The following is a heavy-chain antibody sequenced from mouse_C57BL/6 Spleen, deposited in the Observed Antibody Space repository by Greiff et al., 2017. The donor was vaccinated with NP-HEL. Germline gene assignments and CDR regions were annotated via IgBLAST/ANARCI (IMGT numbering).Heavy chain of an antibody. CDR3: TRRNSSPYFDY. J-gene: IGHJ2*01. Sequence: VQLQQSGAELVRPGASVTLSCKASGYTFTDYEMHWVKQTPVHGLEWIGAIDPETGGTAYNQKFKGKAILTADKSSSTAYMELRSLTSEDSAVYYCTRRNSSPYFDYWGQGTTLTVSS. CDR2: IDPETGGT. V-gene: IGHV1-15*01. CDR1: GYTFTDYE.